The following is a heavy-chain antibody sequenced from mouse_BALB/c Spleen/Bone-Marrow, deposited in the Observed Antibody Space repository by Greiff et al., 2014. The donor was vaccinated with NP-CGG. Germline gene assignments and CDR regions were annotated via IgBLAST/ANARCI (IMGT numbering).Heavy chain of an antibody. J-gene: IGHJ1*01. CDR2: ISSGGTYT. V-gene: IGHV5-6*01. CDR1: GFTFSSYG. CDR3: TRQGSDGYDSREDWYFDV. D-gene: IGHD1-1*01. Sequence: EVQRVESGGDLVKPGGSLKLSCAASGFTFSSYGMSWVRQTPDKGLEWVATISSGGTYTFYPDSVKGRFTISRDNAKNTLYLQMSSRKSEDTAMYYCTRQGSDGYDSREDWYFDVWGAGTTVTVSS.